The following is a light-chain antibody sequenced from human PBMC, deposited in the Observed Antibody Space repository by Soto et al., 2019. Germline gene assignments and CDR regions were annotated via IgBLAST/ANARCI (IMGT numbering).Light chain of an antibody. CDR1: QGISNF. CDR3: QQFHSYPRT. CDR2: AAS. Sequence: DIQLTQSPSFLSASVGDRVTVTCRASQGISNFLAWYQQKPGKAPKLLIFAASSLQSGVPSRFSGSGSGTEFTLTITSLQPEDFATYCCQQFHSYPRTFGQGTKVDIK. J-gene: IGKJ1*01. V-gene: IGKV1-9*01.